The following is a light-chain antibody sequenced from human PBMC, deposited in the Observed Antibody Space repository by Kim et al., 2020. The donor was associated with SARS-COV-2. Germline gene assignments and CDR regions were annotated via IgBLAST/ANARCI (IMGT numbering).Light chain of an antibody. CDR3: QQDNSYPYS. V-gene: IGKV1-5*03. CDR1: QSTNIW. J-gene: IGKJ2*03. CDR2: RAS. Sequence: SASGGDRVTITCRASQSTNIWLAWYQHKPGKATELLICRASTLESWVPSRFSGSGSGTEFTLTISSLQPDDFATCYCQQDNSYPYSFGQGTKLEI.